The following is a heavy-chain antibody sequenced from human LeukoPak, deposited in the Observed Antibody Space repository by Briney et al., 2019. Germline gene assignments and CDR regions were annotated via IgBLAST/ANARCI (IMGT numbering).Heavy chain of an antibody. CDR1: GFTFSSSA. J-gene: IGHJ6*02. V-gene: IGHV1-24*01. CDR3: AAPVVVVAYYYGMDV. D-gene: IGHD2-15*01. Sequence: GGSLRLSCAASGFTFSSSAMSWVRQAPGKGLEWMGGFDPEDGETIYAQKFQGRVTMTEDTSTDTAYMELSSLRSEDTAVYYCAAPVVVVAYYYGMDVWGQGTTVTVSS. CDR2: FDPEDGET.